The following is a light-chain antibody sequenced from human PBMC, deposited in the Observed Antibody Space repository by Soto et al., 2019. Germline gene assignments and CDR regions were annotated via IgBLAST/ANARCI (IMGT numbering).Light chain of an antibody. CDR2: AAS. CDR3: QQYYSYLSII. CDR1: QGISSY. J-gene: IGKJ5*01. V-gene: IGKV1-8*01. Sequence: AIRMTQSPSSLSASTGDRVTITCRASQGISSYLAWYQQKPGKAPKLLIYAASTLQSGVPSRFSGSGSGTDFTLTISCLQSEDFATYYCQQYYSYLSIIFGQGTRLEIK.